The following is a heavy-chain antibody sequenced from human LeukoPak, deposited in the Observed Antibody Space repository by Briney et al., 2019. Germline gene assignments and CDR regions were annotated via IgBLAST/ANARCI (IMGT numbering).Heavy chain of an antibody. CDR2: ISYDGSNK. Sequence: GGSLRLSCAASGFTFSSYGMHWVRQAPGKGLEWVAVISYDGSNKYYADSVKGRFTISRDNSKNTLYLQMNSLRAEDTAVYYCAKGSYCDYWGQGTLVTVSS. J-gene: IGHJ4*02. V-gene: IGHV3-30*18. CDR3: AKGSYCDY. CDR1: GFTFSSYG.